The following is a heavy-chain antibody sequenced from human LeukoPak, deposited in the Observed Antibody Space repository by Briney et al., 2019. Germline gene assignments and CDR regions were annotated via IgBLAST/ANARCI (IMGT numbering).Heavy chain of an antibody. CDR3: ARFSSGPDY. Sequence: SETLFLTCTVSGYSITSAYYWGWIRQPPGKGLEWIGSIYYSGSTYYNPSLKSRVTISVDTSKNQFSLKLSSVTAADTAVYYCARFSSGPDYWGQGTLVTVSS. V-gene: IGHV4-38-2*02. J-gene: IGHJ4*02. CDR1: GYSITSAYY. CDR2: IYYSGST. D-gene: IGHD3-22*01.